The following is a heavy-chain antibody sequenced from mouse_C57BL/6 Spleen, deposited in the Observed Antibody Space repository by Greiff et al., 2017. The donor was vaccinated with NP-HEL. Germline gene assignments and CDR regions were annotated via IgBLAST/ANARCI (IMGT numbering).Heavy chain of an antibody. CDR3: ASSITTVVAEAMDY. V-gene: IGHV1-39*01. CDR1: VYSFTDSN. CDR2: INPNYGTT. J-gene: IGHJ4*01. D-gene: IGHD1-1*01. Sequence: FQLQQSEPELVKPGASVKISCKPSVYSFTDSNMNWLKQSNGKSLEWIGVINPNYGTTSYNQKFKGKATLTVDQSSSTAYMQLNSLTSEDTAIYYCASSITTVVAEAMDYWGQGTSVTVSS.